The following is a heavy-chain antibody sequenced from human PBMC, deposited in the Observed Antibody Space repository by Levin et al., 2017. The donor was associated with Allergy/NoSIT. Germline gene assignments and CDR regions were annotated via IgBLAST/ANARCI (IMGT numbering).Heavy chain of an antibody. V-gene: IGHV4-31*03. Sequence: PSETLSLTCTVSGGSISSGGYYWSWIRQHPGKGLEWIGYIYYSGSTYYNPSLKSRVTISVDTSKNQFSLKLSSVTAADTAVYYCARDRSDTAMATGYYFDYWGQGTLVTVSS. CDR3: ARDRSDTAMATGYYFDY. CDR2: IYYSGST. J-gene: IGHJ4*02. D-gene: IGHD5-18*01. CDR1: GGSISSGGYY.